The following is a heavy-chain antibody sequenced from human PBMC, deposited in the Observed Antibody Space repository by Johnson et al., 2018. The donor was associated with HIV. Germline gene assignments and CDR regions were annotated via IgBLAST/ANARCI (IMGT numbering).Heavy chain of an antibody. V-gene: IGHV3-30*02. Sequence: QVQLVESGGGVVQPGGSLRLSCAASGFTLNSYGMHWVRQAPGKGLEWVAFIRYDGSNTYYGDSMKGRLTISRDNSKNTLFLQMNSLRAEDTAVYYWARRVGWTFEEAFEIWGQGTAVTVSP. D-gene: IGHD3-10*01. CDR1: GFTLNSYG. J-gene: IGHJ3*02. CDR3: ARRVGWTFEEAFEI. CDR2: IRYDGSNT.